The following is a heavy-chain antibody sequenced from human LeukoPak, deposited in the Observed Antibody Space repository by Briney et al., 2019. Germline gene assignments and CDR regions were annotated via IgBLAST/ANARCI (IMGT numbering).Heavy chain of an antibody. Sequence: SETLSLTCAVSGYSISSGYYWGWIRQPPGKGLEWIGSIYHSGSTYYNPSLKSRVTISVDTSKSQFSLKLSSVTAADTAVYYCARVRSMTTVTTNAFDIWGQGTMVTVSS. CDR1: GYSISSGYY. CDR3: ARVRSMTTVTTNAFDI. J-gene: IGHJ3*02. D-gene: IGHD4-17*01. V-gene: IGHV4-38-2*01. CDR2: IYHSGST.